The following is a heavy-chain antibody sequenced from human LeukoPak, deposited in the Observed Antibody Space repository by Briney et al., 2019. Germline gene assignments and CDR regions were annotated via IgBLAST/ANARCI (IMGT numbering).Heavy chain of an antibody. CDR3: ARGGLVPAAMIDY. Sequence: GGSLRLSCAASGFTFSSYSMNWVRQAPGKGLEWVSSISSSSYIYYADSVKGRFTISRDNAKNSLYLQMNSLRAEDTAVYYCARGGLVPAAMIDYWGQGTLVTVSS. J-gene: IGHJ4*02. V-gene: IGHV3-21*01. CDR1: GFTFSSYS. CDR2: ISSSSYI. D-gene: IGHD2-2*01.